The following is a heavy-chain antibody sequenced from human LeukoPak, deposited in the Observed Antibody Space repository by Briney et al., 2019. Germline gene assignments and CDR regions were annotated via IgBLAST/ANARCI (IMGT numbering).Heavy chain of an antibody. CDR1: GFTVSSYG. CDR3: ARDSPNEAILWWSIDY. Sequence: GGTLRLSCAASGFTVSSYGMSWVRQAPGKGLEWVSAISGSGGGTYYADSVKGRFTISRDKSKNTLYLQMNSLRAEDTAVYYCARDSPNEAILWWSIDYWGQGTLVTVSS. D-gene: IGHD2-21*01. J-gene: IGHJ4*02. V-gene: IGHV3-23*01. CDR2: ISGSGGGT.